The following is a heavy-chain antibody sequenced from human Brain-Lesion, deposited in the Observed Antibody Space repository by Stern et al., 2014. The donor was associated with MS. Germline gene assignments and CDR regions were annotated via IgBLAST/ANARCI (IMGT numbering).Heavy chain of an antibody. D-gene: IGHD3-16*01. Sequence: MQLVQSGAEVKKPGESLRISCQGSGYSFTSDWISWVRQMPGKGLEGMGRIDPSDSNPNYSPSFQGHVTISADKSINTAYLDWRSLKASDTAMYYCARHMGEGLSIDYWGQGTLVTVSS. CDR1: GYSFTSDW. CDR3: ARHMGEGLSIDY. J-gene: IGHJ4*02. CDR2: IDPSDSNP. V-gene: IGHV5-10-1*01.